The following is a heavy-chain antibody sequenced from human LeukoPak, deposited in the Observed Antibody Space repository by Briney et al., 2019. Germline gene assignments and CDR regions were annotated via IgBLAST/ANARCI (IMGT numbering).Heavy chain of an antibody. CDR1: GYTFTSYD. Sequence: ASVKVSCTASGYTFTSYDINWVRQATGQGLEWMGWMNPNSGNTGYAQKFQGRVTMTRNTSISTAYMELSSLRSEDTAVYYCARSRRIAVGGIGYWGQGTLVTVSS. D-gene: IGHD6-19*01. V-gene: IGHV1-8*01. CDR2: MNPNSGNT. CDR3: ARSRRIAVGGIGY. J-gene: IGHJ4*02.